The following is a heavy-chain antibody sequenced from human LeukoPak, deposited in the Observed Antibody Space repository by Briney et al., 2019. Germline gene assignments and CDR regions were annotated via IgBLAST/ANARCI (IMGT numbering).Heavy chain of an antibody. CDR1: GGSFSGYY. CDR3: ARGRPWGRPGASTVPRYYFDY. CDR2: INHSGST. V-gene: IGHV4-34*01. Sequence: WETLSLTCAVYGGSFSGYYWSWIRQPPGKGLEWIGEINHSGSTNYNPSLKSRVTISVDTSKNQFSLKLSSVTAADTAVYYCARGRPWGRPGASTVPRYYFDYWGQGTLVTVSS. D-gene: IGHD3-16*01. J-gene: IGHJ4*02.